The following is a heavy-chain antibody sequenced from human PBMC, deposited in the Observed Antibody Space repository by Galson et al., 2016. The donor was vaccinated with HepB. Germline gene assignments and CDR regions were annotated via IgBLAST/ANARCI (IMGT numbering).Heavy chain of an antibody. V-gene: IGHV3-48*01. CDR2: NSRDSGII. J-gene: IGHJ4*02. D-gene: IGHD1-1*01. CDR3: VRDNDWVIDY. CDR1: GFTFSNYA. Sequence: SLRLSCAASGFTFSNYAMNWVRQAPGKGLEWVSHNSRDSGIIDYADSVKGRFTVSRDNGKNSLFLQMNSLRAEDTAVYYCVRDNDWVIDYWGQGILVTV.